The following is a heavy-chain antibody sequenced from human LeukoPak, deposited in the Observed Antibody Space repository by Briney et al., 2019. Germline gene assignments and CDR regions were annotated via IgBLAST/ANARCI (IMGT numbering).Heavy chain of an antibody. CDR2: ISAYNSNT. V-gene: IGHV1-18*01. J-gene: IGHJ6*03. D-gene: IGHD3-9*01. CDR1: GYTFTSYG. CDR3: ASINYDILTGWDSYYMDV. Sequence: ASVKVSCKASGYTFTSYGISWVRQAPGQGLEWMGWISAYNSNTNYAQKLQGRVTMTTDTSTSTAYMELRSLRSDDTAVYYCASINYDILTGWDSYYMDVWGKGTTVTVSS.